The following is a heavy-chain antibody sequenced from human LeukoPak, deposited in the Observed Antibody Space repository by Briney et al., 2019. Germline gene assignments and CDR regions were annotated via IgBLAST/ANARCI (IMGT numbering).Heavy chain of an antibody. CDR3: VPLTSIAAAEPVPYYFDY. J-gene: IGHJ4*02. CDR1: GFTFSSYS. D-gene: IGHD6-13*01. V-gene: IGHV3-21*01. CDR2: ISSSSSYI. Sequence: GGSLRLSCAASGFTFSSYSMNWVRQAPGKGLEWVSSISSSSSYIYYADSVKGRFTISRDNAKNSLYLQMNSLRAEDTAVYYCVPLTSIAAAEPVPYYFDYWGQGTLVTVSS.